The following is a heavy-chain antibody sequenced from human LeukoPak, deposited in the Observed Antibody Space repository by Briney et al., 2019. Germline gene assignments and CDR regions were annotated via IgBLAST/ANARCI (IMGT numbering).Heavy chain of an antibody. CDR1: GFTFSSYE. D-gene: IGHD6-19*01. V-gene: IGHV3-21*01. CDR3: ARDPGTVADTYFDY. J-gene: IGHJ4*02. Sequence: PGGSLRLSCAASGFTFSSYEMNWVRQAPGKGLEWVSSISGDSRYIYYADSLKGRFTISRDNAKNSLHLQMNSLRAEDTAVYYCARDPGTVADTYFDYWGPGTLVTVSS. CDR2: ISGDSRYI.